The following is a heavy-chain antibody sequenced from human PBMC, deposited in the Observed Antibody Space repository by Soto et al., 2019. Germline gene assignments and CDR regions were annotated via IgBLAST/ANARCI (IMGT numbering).Heavy chain of an antibody. CDR1: GFTFSSYS. Sequence: VQLVESGGGLVQPGGSLRLSCAASGFTFSSYSMDWVRQAPGKGLEWVSFISSRSSAIYYGDSVKGRFTISRDNAKNSLYLQMNRLTDEDTAVYYCAREDCSGGSCTFDYWGQGTLVTVSS. V-gene: IGHV3-48*02. CDR3: AREDCSGGSCTFDY. D-gene: IGHD2-15*01. J-gene: IGHJ4*02. CDR2: ISSRSSAI.